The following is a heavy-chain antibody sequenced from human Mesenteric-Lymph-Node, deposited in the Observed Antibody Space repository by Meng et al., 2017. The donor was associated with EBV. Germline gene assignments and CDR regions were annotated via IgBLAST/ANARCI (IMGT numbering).Heavy chain of an antibody. CDR3: ARADYGDFSGSFHS. Sequence: QVQLVESGXGLVQPGXSLRLSCAASGFTFNSHNMHWVRQAPGKGLEWVAVVLYDGSSKYYTDSVKGRFTISRDNSRNTLYLQMNTLTPDDTAVYYCARADYGDFSGSFHSWGQGVLVTVSS. V-gene: IGHV3-30*03. D-gene: IGHD4-17*01. CDR1: GFTFNSHN. CDR2: VLYDGSSK. J-gene: IGHJ4*02.